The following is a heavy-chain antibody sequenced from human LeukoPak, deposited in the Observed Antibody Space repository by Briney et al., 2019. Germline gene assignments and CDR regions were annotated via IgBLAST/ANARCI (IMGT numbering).Heavy chain of an antibody. CDR1: GDSISSTNYY. CDR2: IYYSGST. J-gene: IGHJ5*02. Sequence: SETLSLTCTVSGDSISSTNYYWGWIRQPPGKGLEWIRSIYYSGSTYYNPSLESRVTISVDTSKNQFSLKLSSVTAADTAVYYCARLIAVAGTGNWFDPWGQGTLVTVSS. D-gene: IGHD6-19*01. CDR3: ARLIAVAGTGNWFDP. V-gene: IGHV4-39*07.